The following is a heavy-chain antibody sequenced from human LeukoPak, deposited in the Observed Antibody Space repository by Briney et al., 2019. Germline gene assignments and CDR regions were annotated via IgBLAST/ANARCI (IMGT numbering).Heavy chain of an antibody. D-gene: IGHD2-2*01. V-gene: IGHV4-4*02. CDR1: GGSISSSNW. Sequence: SETLSLTCAVSGGSISSSNWWSWVRQPPGKGLEWIGEIYHSGSTNYNPSLKSRVTISVDKSKNQFSLKLSSVTAADTAVYYCATHNRDIVVVPATFEDIWGQGTMVTVSS. CDR2: IYHSGST. CDR3: ATHNRDIVVVPATFEDI. J-gene: IGHJ3*02.